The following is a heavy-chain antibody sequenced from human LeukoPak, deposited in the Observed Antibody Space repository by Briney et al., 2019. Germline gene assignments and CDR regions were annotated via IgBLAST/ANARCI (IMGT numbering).Heavy chain of an antibody. J-gene: IGHJ4*02. CDR2: INPNSGGT. V-gene: IGHV1-2*02. CDR3: ARGKDSSGYPRRYFDY. Sequence: ASVKVSCTASGYTFTGYYMHWVRQAPGQGLEWMGWINPNSGGTNYAQKFQGRVTMTSDTSISTAYMELSRLRSDDTAVYYCARGKDSSGYPRRYFDYWRQGTLVTVCS. CDR1: GYTFTGYY. D-gene: IGHD3-22*01.